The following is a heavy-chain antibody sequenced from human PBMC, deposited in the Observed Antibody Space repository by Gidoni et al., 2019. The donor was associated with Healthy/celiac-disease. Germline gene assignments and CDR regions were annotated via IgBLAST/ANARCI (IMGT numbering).Heavy chain of an antibody. CDR1: GGPVSSYA. D-gene: IGHD3-10*01. J-gene: IGHJ4*02. V-gene: IGHV1-69*01. CDR2: IIPIFGTA. CDR3: ARDKDGSGSILGGY. Sequence: QVQLVQSGAEVKKPGSSVKVSCKASGGPVSSYAISWVRQAPGQGLEWMGGIIPIFGTANYAQKFQGRVTITADESTSTAYMELSSLRSEDTAVYYCARDKDGSGSILGGYWGQGTLVTVSS.